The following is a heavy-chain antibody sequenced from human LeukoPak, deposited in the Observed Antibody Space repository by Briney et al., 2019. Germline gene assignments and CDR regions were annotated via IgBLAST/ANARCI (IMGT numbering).Heavy chain of an antibody. J-gene: IGHJ4*02. Sequence: GGSLRLSCAAPGFTFSSYAMSWVRKAPGKGLKWVPAISGSGGSTYYADSVKGRFTISRDNSKNTLYLQMNSLRAEDTAVYYCAKAMDHCSSTSCYTLFDYWGQGTLVTVSS. V-gene: IGHV3-23*01. CDR1: GFTFSSYA. CDR2: ISGSGGST. CDR3: AKAMDHCSSTSCYTLFDY. D-gene: IGHD2-2*02.